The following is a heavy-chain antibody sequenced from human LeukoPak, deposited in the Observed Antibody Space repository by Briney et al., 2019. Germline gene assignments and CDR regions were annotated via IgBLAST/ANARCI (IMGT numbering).Heavy chain of an antibody. CDR3: ARGLEPYYYDSGVSGY. J-gene: IGHJ4*02. V-gene: IGHV1-3*03. CDR2: INAGNGNT. Sequence: GASVKVSCKASGYTFTGYYMHWVRQAPGQRLEWMGWINAGNGNTKYSQEFQGRVTITRDTSASTAYMELSSLRSEDMAVYYCARGLEPYYYDSGVSGYWGQGTLVTVSS. CDR1: GYTFTGYY. D-gene: IGHD3-22*01.